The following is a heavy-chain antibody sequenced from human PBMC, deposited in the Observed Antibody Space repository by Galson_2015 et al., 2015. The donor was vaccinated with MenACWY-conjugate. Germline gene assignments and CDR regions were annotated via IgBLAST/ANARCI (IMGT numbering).Heavy chain of an antibody. V-gene: IGHV3-23*01. CDR3: AKGWRNLDV. CDR1: GYTSSIYD. D-gene: IGHD1-14*01. J-gene: IGHJ6*04. Sequence: SLSLSCAASGYTSSIYDMTWVRQAPGTGLDWVPSIGASGAGRDTYYADSVKGRVTVSRANSKNMLYLQMSTLRVEDTAVYFCAKGWRNLDVWGKGTTVTVSS. CDR2: IGASGAGRDT.